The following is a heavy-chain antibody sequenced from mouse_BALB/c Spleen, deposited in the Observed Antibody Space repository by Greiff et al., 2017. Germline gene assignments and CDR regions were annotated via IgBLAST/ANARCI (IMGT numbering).Heavy chain of an antibody. CDR1: GYTFTSYW. D-gene: IGHD2-2*01. V-gene: IGHV1-69*02. CDR3: AREEGYDGVDY. J-gene: IGHJ4*01. Sequence: VQLQQPGAELVKPGAPVKLSCKASGYTFTSYWMNWVKQRPGRGLEWIGRIDPSDSETHYNQKFKDKATLTVDKSSSTAYIQLSSLTSEDSAVYYCAREEGYDGVDYWGQGTSVTVSS. CDR2: IDPSDSET.